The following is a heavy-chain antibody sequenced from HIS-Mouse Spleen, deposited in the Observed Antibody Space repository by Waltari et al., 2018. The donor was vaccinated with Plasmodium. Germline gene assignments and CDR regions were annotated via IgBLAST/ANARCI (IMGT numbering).Heavy chain of an antibody. V-gene: IGHV1-2*02. CDR1: GFTFPAYY. J-gene: IGHJ4*02. Sequence: QVQLVPSGAAVKKPGASVNVSCQASGFTFPAYYLPWVRPGPGHGLEWMGWINPNSGGTNYAQKFQGRVTMTRDTSISTAYMELSRLRSDDTAVYYCARDLAAAGHFDYWGQGTLVTVSS. CDR2: INPNSGGT. CDR3: ARDLAAAGHFDY. D-gene: IGHD6-13*01.